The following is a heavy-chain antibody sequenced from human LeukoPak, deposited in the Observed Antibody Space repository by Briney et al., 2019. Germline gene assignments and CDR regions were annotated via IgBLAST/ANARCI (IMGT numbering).Heavy chain of an antibody. D-gene: IGHD3-10*01. CDR3: VRDSGFRSLDH. CDR2: IKGDGSEK. J-gene: IGHJ4*02. Sequence: QAGGSLRLSCTASGFTFSNYWMTWVRQTPGKGLEWLAQIKGDGSEKYFVDSVKGRFTISRDNAKNSLYLQMNSLRADDTAVYFCVRDSGFRSLDHWGQGTLVTVSS. V-gene: IGHV3-7*01. CDR1: GFTFSNYW.